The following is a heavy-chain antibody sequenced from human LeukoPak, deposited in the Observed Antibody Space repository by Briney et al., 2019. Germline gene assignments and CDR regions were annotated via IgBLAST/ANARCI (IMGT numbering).Heavy chain of an antibody. CDR3: AKAGVRYFDSSGLYAFDF. CDR1: GGSISSTGYC. Sequence: SETLSLTCAVSGGSISSTGYCWAWIRQPPRTGLEWIGTIYYSGSTYHNTSLKSRITMSVDTSRNQFSLKLSSVDAADTAVYYCAKAGVRYFDSSGLYAFDFWGQGTTVTVSS. CDR2: IYYSGST. D-gene: IGHD3-22*01. V-gene: IGHV4-39*01. J-gene: IGHJ3*01.